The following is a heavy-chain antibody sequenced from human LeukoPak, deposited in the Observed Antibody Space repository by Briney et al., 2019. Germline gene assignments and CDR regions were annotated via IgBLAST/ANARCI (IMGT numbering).Heavy chain of an antibody. J-gene: IGHJ4*02. CDR3: ARDSSSYYFDY. Sequence: GGSLRLSCVASGFTVTSNHMNWVRQAPGKGLEWGSIIYTGGTTHYADSLRDRFTIFRDDSINTLYLQMYSLRAEDTAVYYCARDSSSYYFDYWGQGTLVTVSS. D-gene: IGHD6-6*01. V-gene: IGHV3-66*01. CDR2: IYTGGTT. CDR1: GFTVTSNH.